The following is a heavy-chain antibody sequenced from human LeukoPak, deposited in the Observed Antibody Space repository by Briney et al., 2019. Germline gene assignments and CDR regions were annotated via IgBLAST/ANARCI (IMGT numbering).Heavy chain of an antibody. CDR1: GYTFTSYD. J-gene: IGHJ4*02. V-gene: IGHV1-8*01. Sequence: ASVKVSCKASGYTFTSYDINWVRQATGQGLEWMGWINPNSGNTGYAQKFQGRVTMTRNTSISTAYMELSSLRSEDTAVYYCARGRNIVATIIGYWGQGTLVTVSS. CDR2: INPNSGNT. D-gene: IGHD5-12*01. CDR3: ARGRNIVATIIGY.